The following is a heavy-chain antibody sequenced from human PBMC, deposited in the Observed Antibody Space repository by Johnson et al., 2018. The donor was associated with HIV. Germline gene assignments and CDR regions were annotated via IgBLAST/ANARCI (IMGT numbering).Heavy chain of an antibody. D-gene: IGHD1-26*01. CDR3: ARAAYSGSHHDAFDI. V-gene: IGHV3-11*04. CDR2: ISSSGSTI. J-gene: IGHJ3*02. CDR1: GFTFSYYY. Sequence: QVLLVESGGGLVKPGGSLRLSCAASGFTFSYYYMSWIRQAPGKGLAWVSYISSSGSTIYYADSVKGRFTIARDNAKNSLYLQMNSLRAEDTAVYYCARAAYSGSHHDAFDIWGQGTMVTVSS.